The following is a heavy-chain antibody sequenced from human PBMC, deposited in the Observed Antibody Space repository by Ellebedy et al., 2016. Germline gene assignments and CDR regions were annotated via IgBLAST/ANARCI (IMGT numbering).Heavy chain of an antibody. V-gene: IGHV3-7*01. CDR2: IQENGNEK. CDR1: GFIFSNYW. D-gene: IGHD3-10*01. CDR3: LVGSVPGSYWRGY. Sequence: LSLTCXASGFIFSNYWMSWVRQAPGKGLEWVATIQENGNEKQYVDSLKGRFTISRDNAKNTLHLQMNNLRAEDTAVYYCLVGSVPGSYWRGYWGQGTLVTVSS. J-gene: IGHJ4*02.